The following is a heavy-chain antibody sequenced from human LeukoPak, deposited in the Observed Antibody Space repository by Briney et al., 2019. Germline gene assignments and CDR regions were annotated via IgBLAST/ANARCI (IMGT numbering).Heavy chain of an antibody. Sequence: SVKVSCKASGGTFSSYAISWVRQAPGQGLEWMGGIIPIFGTANYAQKFQGRVTITTDESTSTAYMELSSLRSEDTAVYYCARSPYYDILTGLDVWGKGTTVTVSS. J-gene: IGHJ6*04. CDR1: GGTFSSYA. V-gene: IGHV1-69*05. CDR2: IIPIFGTA. CDR3: ARSPYYDILTGLDV. D-gene: IGHD3-9*01.